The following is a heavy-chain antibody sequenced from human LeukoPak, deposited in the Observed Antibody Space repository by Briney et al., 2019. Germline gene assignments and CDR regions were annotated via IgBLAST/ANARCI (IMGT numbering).Heavy chain of an antibody. Sequence: GESPNTSCQGPGYSFTSYWIGWVRQLPGKGLEWMGIYHPGEANTRYNPSLQAQVTISADKSISPAYLQSSSLKDSDTAMYYCASLLSRKTFDYWGQGALVTVSS. CDR1: GYSFTSYW. J-gene: IGHJ4*02. CDR3: ASLLSRKTFDY. CDR2: YHPGEANT. V-gene: IGHV5-51*01.